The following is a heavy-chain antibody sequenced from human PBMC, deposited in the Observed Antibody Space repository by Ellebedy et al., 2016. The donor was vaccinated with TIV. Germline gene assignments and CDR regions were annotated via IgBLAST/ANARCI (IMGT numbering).Heavy chain of an antibody. J-gene: IGHJ5*02. Sequence: GESLKISCAASGFSFRSYWMSWVRQAPGKGLEWVANIYQDGSDQYYLASVKGRFTISRDNANNLLFLQMNSLRVEDTAVYYCARRGSYGDYAVQVNSWLDRWGQGALVTVSS. CDR1: GFSFRSYW. CDR2: IYQDGSDQ. CDR3: ARRGSYGDYAVQVNSWLDR. V-gene: IGHV3-7*01. D-gene: IGHD4-17*01.